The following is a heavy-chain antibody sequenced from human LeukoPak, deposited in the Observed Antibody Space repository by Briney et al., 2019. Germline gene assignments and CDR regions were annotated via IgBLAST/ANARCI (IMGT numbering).Heavy chain of an antibody. CDR1: GGSISSYY. D-gene: IGHD4-23*01. CDR3: ARGDAYGGRTPVD. J-gene: IGHJ4*02. CDR2: IYYSGST. Sequence: SETLSLTCTVSGGSISSYYWSWIRQPPGKGLEWIGYIYYSGSTNYNPSLKSRVTISVDTSKNQFSLKLSSVTAADTAVYYCARGDAYGGRTPVDWGQGTLVTVSS. V-gene: IGHV4-59*08.